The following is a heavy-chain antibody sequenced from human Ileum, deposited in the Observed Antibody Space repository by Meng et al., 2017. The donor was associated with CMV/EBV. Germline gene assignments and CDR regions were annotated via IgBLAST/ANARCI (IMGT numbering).Heavy chain of an antibody. CDR1: GFTFSTYS. V-gene: IGHV3-21*01. D-gene: IGHD4-17*01. CDR2: ISTSNYI. CDR3: ARDRYGDYDFDY. J-gene: IGHJ4*02. Sequence: GGSLRLSCAVSGFTFSTYSMNWVRQAPGKGLEWVSSISTSNYIYYADSVKGRFTISRDNTKNSLYLPMYSLRAEDTAVYYCARDRYGDYDFDYWGQGTRVNGSS.